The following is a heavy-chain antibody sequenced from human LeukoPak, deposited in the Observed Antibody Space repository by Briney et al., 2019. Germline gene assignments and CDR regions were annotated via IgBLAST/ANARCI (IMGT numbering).Heavy chain of an antibody. Sequence: GASVKVSCKASGYTFTSYAISWVRQALGQGLEWMGGIIPIFGTANYAQKFQGRVTITADKSTSTAYMELSSLRSEDTAVYYCARIASGSYAWFDPWGQGTLVTVSS. CDR3: ARIASGSYAWFDP. J-gene: IGHJ5*02. CDR1: GYTFTSYA. D-gene: IGHD1-26*01. CDR2: IIPIFGTA. V-gene: IGHV1-69*06.